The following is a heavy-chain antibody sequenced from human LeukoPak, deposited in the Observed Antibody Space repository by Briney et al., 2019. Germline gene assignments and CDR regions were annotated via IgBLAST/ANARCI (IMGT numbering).Heavy chain of an antibody. CDR1: RGSISSGGYY. V-gene: IGHV4-30-4*01. J-gene: IGHJ6*02. D-gene: IGHD2-2*02. Sequence: PSEALSLTCTVSRGSISSGGYYWSWIRQPPGKGLEWIGYIYYSGSTYYNPSLKSRVTISVDTSKNQFSLKLSSVTAADTGVYYCARLTQGWVCSSTSCYSHVWGQGTTVTVSS. CDR2: IYYSGST. CDR3: ARLTQGWVCSSTSCYSHV.